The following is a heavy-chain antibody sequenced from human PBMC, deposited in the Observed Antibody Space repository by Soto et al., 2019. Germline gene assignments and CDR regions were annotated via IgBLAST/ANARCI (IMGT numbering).Heavy chain of an antibody. CDR1: GYSFNSYW. Sequence: EVQLVQSGAEVKKPGESLRISCKGSGYSFNSYWISWVRQMPGKGLEWMGRIDPSDSYTNYSPSFQGHVTISADKSISTAYLQWSSLKASDTAMYYCARTRGQKCNGGNCYIGMDVWGQGTTVTVSS. D-gene: IGHD2-15*01. V-gene: IGHV5-10-1*01. CDR2: IDPSDSYT. CDR3: ARTRGQKCNGGNCYIGMDV. J-gene: IGHJ6*02.